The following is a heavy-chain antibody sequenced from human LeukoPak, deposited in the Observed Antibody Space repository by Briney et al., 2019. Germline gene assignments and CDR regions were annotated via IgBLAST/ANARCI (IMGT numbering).Heavy chain of an antibody. J-gene: IGHJ6*04. CDR3: ARDIVVVPAAIENGMDV. CDR2: INAGNGNT. CDR1: GYTFTSYA. Sequence: GASVTVSCKASGYTFTSYAMHWVRQAPGQRLEWMGWINAGNGNTKYSQKFQGRVTITRDTSASTAYMELSSLRSEDTAVYYCARDIVVVPAAIENGMDVWGKGTTVTVSS. D-gene: IGHD2-2*01. V-gene: IGHV1-3*01.